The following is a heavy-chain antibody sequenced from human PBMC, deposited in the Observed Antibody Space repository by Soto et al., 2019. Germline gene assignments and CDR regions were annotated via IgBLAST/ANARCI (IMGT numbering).Heavy chain of an antibody. V-gene: IGHV1-69*02. CDR3: ARMGGYCSGGSCQNAFDI. Sequence: QVQLVQSGAEVKKPGSSVKVSCKASGGTFSSYTISWVRQAPGQGLEWMGRIIPILGIANYAQKFQGRVTITADKSTSTAYRELSSLRSEDTAVYYCARMGGYCSGGSCQNAFDIWGQGTMVTVSS. CDR1: GGTFSSYT. CDR2: IIPILGIA. D-gene: IGHD2-15*01. J-gene: IGHJ3*02.